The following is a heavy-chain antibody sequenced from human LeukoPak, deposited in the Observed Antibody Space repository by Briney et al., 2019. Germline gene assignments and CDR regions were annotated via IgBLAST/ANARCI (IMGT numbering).Heavy chain of an antibody. D-gene: IGHD3-22*01. CDR3: AKVIRAMIVTPRAAFDI. CDR2: ISGSGGST. V-gene: IGHV3-23*01. J-gene: IGHJ3*02. CDR1: GFTFSSYA. Sequence: GGSLRLSCAASGFTFSSYAMSWVRQGPGKGLEWVSAISGSGGSTYYADSVKGRFTISRDNSKNTLYLQMNSLRAEDTAVYYCAKVIRAMIVTPRAAFDIWGQGTMVTVSS.